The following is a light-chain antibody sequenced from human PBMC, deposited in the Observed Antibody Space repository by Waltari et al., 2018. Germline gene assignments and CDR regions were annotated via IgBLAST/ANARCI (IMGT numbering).Light chain of an antibody. CDR1: QSVSYW. Sequence: DIQMTQSPSTLSASVGDRVTITCRASQSVSYWLAWYQQKPGKAPSLLIYAASTLNSGVPSRFSGSGSGTEVTLTISSLQPDDFATYYCQQYDTYPRTFGQGTKVEIK. J-gene: IGKJ1*01. CDR3: QQYDTYPRT. V-gene: IGKV1-5*03. CDR2: AAS.